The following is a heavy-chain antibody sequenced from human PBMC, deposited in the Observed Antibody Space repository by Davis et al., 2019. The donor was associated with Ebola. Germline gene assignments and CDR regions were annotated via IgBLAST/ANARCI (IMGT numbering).Heavy chain of an antibody. Sequence: PSETLSLTCTVSGDSISGFYWSWIRQPAGKGLEWIGRLFSSGTTHYNPSLKSRVTMSVDTPKRQFSLTLSSVTAADTAVYYCAERGGSVWGQGTLVTVSS. D-gene: IGHD3-16*01. CDR2: LFSSGTT. V-gene: IGHV4-4*07. CDR1: GDSISGFY. CDR3: AERGGSV. J-gene: IGHJ4*02.